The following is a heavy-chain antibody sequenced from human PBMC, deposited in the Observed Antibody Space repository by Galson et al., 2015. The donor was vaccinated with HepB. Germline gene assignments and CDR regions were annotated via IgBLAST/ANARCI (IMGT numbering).Heavy chain of an antibody. D-gene: IGHD4-23*01. CDR2: IKQDGSDK. V-gene: IGHV3-7*01. Sequence: SLRLSCAVSGFTFSSYWMNWVRQAPGKGLEWVANIKQDGSDKYSVDSVKGRFTISRDNAKNALHLQMNSLRAEDTAVYYCARDMGGDYGGNSGAFDIWGQGTMVTVSS. J-gene: IGHJ3*02. CDR3: ARDMGGDYGGNSGAFDI. CDR1: GFTFSSYW.